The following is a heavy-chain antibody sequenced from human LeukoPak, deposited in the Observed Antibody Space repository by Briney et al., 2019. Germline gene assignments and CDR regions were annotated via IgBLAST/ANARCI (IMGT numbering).Heavy chain of an antibody. Sequence: ASVKVPCKVSGYTLTELSMHWVRQAPGKGLEWMGGFDPEDGETIYAQKFQGRVTMTEDTSTDTAYMELRSLTSDDTAVYYCARVGAYCTSTSCLDYWGQGTLVTVSS. J-gene: IGHJ4*02. CDR2: FDPEDGET. CDR3: ARVGAYCTSTSCLDY. CDR1: GYTLTELS. V-gene: IGHV1-24*01. D-gene: IGHD2-2*01.